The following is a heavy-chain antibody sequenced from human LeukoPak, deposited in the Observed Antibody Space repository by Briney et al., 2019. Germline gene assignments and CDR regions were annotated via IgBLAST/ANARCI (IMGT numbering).Heavy chain of an antibody. V-gene: IGHV3-48*04. CDR2: ISSSSSTI. D-gene: IGHD2-15*01. CDR3: ARGGYCSGGSCPLTSGFDP. CDR1: GFTFSSYS. J-gene: IGHJ5*02. Sequence: GGSLRLSCAASGFTFSSYSMNWVRQAPGKGLEWVSYISSSSSTIYYADSVKGRFTISRDNAKNSLYLQMNSLRAEDTAVYYCARGGYCSGGSCPLTSGFDPWGQGTLVTVSS.